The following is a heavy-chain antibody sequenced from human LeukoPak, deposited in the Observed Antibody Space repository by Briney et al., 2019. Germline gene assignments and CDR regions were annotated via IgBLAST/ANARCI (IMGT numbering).Heavy chain of an antibody. Sequence: SETLSLTCTVSGGSISSYYWSWIRQPPGKGLKWNGYIYYSGSTNYNPSLKSRVTISVDTSKNQFSLKLSSVTAADTAVYYCARERDYYGSGNYVIRGMDVWGQGTTVTVSS. CDR1: GGSISSYY. J-gene: IGHJ6*02. CDR2: IYYSGST. CDR3: ARERDYYGSGNYVIRGMDV. D-gene: IGHD3-10*01. V-gene: IGHV4-59*01.